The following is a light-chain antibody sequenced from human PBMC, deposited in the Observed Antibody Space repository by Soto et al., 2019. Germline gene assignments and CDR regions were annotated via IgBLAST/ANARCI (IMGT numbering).Light chain of an antibody. CDR2: DAS. CDR1: QSITTF. J-gene: IGKJ4*01. CDR3: QQYSTYPLT. Sequence: DIQMTQSPSTLSASIGDRVTITCRASQSITTFLAWYQQKPGKAPQILIYDASKLEPGVPSRLSGGGSGTEFTLTISSLQPDDFATYYCQQYSTYPLTFGGGT. V-gene: IGKV1-5*01.